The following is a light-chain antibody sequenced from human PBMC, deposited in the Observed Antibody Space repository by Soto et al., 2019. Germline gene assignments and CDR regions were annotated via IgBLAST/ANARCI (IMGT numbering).Light chain of an antibody. CDR1: SSDVGGYNY. Sequence: QYALTQPPSASGSPGQSVTISCTGTSSDVGGYNYVSWYQQHPGKAPKLMIYEVSKRPSGVPDRFSGSKSGNTASLTVSGLQAEDEADYYCSSYAGSKGVVFGGGTKLTVL. CDR3: SSYAGSKGVV. V-gene: IGLV2-8*01. J-gene: IGLJ2*01. CDR2: EVS.